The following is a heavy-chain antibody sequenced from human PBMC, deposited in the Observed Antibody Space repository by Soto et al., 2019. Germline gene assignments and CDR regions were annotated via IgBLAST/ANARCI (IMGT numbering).Heavy chain of an antibody. V-gene: IGHV1-2*04. CDR3: ARAPSLDCSSTSCYGYMDV. CDR2: INPNSGGT. D-gene: IGHD2-2*01. CDR1: GYTFTGYY. J-gene: IGHJ6*03. Sequence: ASVKVSCKASGYTFTGYYRHWVRQAPGQGLEWMGWINPNSGGTNYAQKFQGWVTMTRDTSISTAYMELSRLRSDDTAVYYCARAPSLDCSSTSCYGYMDVWDKGTTVTVSS.